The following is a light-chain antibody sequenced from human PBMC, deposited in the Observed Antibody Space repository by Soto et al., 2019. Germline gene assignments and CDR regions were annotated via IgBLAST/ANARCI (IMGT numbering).Light chain of an antibody. V-gene: IGLV1-44*01. CDR2: SDS. Sequence: QSVLTQPPSASGTPGQTVTISCSGSSSNIETNTVSWYHQLPGTAPKLLIYSDSERPSGVPDRFSGSKSGTSASLAISGLQSEDEADYYCAAWDDSLNGGVFGGGTQLTVL. J-gene: IGLJ2*01. CDR3: AAWDDSLNGGV. CDR1: SSNIETNT.